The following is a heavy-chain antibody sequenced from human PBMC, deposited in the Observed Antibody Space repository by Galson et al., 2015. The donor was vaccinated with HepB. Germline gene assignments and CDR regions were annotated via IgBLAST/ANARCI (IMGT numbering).Heavy chain of an antibody. D-gene: IGHD1-26*01. Sequence: SLRLSCAASGFTFSRYWMSWVRQAPGKGLEWVANIKEDGSAKYYVDSVKGRFTISRDNAKNSLYLQMNSLRAEDTAVYYCARDSIQWELPPPPGDAFDIWGQGTMVTVSS. V-gene: IGHV3-7*03. J-gene: IGHJ3*02. CDR3: ARDSIQWELPPPPGDAFDI. CDR1: GFTFSRYW. CDR2: IKEDGSAK.